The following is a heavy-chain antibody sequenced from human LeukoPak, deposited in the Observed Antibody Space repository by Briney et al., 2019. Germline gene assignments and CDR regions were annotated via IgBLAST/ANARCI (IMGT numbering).Heavy chain of an antibody. Sequence: PSETLSLTCAVYGGSFSGYYWSWIRQPPGKGLEWIGEINHSGSTNYNPSLKSRVTISVDTSKNQFSLKLSSVTAADTAVYYCARGGRMGAFDIWGQGTMVTVSS. CDR2: INHSGST. J-gene: IGHJ3*02. D-gene: IGHD2-8*01. CDR3: ARGGRMGAFDI. CDR1: GGSFSGYY. V-gene: IGHV4-34*01.